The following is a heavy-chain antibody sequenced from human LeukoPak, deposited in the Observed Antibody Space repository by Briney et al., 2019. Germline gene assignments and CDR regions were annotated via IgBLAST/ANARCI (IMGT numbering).Heavy chain of an antibody. CDR1: GGSISSTSDY. CDR2: IYYSGST. D-gene: IGHD6-19*01. V-gene: IGHV4-39*01. CDR3: AMTIPSSGWYDYYYGMDV. Sequence: SETLSLTCTVSGGSISSTSDYSGRIRQPPGKGLEWPGKIYYSGSTYYNPSLKSRVTITVDTSKNQFSLKLSSVTAADTAVYYCAMTIPSSGWYDYYYGMDVWGQGTTVTVSS. J-gene: IGHJ6*02.